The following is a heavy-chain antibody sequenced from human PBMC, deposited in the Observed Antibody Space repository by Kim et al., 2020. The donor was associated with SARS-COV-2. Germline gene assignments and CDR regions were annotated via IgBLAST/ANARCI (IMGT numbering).Heavy chain of an antibody. J-gene: IGHJ3*02. CDR2: IYTGGST. CDR1: GFTVNRNY. Sequence: GGSLRLSCAASGFTVNRNYMSWVRQAPGKGLEWVSVIYTGGSTNYADSVKGRFTISRDISKNTVYLQMNTLRAEDSGVYYCARGQGIWGQGTMVTVSS. CDR3: ARGQGI. V-gene: IGHV3-66*01.